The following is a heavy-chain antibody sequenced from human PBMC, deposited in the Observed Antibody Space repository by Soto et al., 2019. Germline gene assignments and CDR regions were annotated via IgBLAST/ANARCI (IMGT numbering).Heavy chain of an antibody. J-gene: IGHJ4*02. CDR2: ISYDGSNK. V-gene: IGHV3-30*18. D-gene: IGHD3-10*01. Sequence: LGGSLRLSCAASGFTFSSCCMHWVRQAPGKGLEWVAVISYDGSNKYYADSVKGRFTISRDNSKNTLYLQMNSLRAGDTAVYYCAKAGRIAGFDFDYWGQGT. CDR3: AKAGRIAGFDFDY. CDR1: GFTFSSCC.